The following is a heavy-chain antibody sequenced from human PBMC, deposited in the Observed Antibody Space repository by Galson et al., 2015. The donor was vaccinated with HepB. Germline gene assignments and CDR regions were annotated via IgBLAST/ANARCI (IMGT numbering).Heavy chain of an antibody. CDR1: GYTFTGYY. CDR3: ARGSSSWPPSYDY. D-gene: IGHD6-13*01. CDR2: INPNSGGT. J-gene: IGHJ4*02. Sequence: SVKVSCKASGYTFTGYYMHWVRQAPGQGLEWMGWINPNSGGTNYAQKFQGWVTMTRDTSISTAYMELSRLRSDDTAVYYCARGSSSWPPSYDYWGQGTLVTVSS. V-gene: IGHV1-2*04.